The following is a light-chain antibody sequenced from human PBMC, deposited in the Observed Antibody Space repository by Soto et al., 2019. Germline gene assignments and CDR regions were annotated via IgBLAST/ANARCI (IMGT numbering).Light chain of an antibody. V-gene: IGLV2-23*01. CDR2: EDT. CDR1: SSDVGNYNL. J-gene: IGLJ1*01. Sequence: QSALTQPASVSGSPGQSITISCTGTSSDVGNYNLVSWYQQHPGKAPKLIIYEDTERPSGVSDRFSGSKSGNTASLTISGLQAEDEADYYCCSYAGNRVYVFGTGTKLTVL. CDR3: CSYAGNRVYV.